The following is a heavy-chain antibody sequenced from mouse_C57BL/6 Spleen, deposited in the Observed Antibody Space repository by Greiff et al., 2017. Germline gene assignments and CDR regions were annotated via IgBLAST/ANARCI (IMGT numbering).Heavy chain of an antibody. D-gene: IGHD1-1*01. CDR2: IYPSDSET. J-gene: IGHJ3*01. Sequence: VQLQQPGAELVRPGSSVKLSCKASGYTFTSYWMDWVKQRPGQGLEWIGNIYPSDSETHYNQKFKDKATLTVDKSSSTAYMQRSSLTSEDSAVYYCARKTTVVEGFAYWGQGTLVTVSA. CDR1: GYTFTSYW. V-gene: IGHV1-61*01. CDR3: ARKTTVVEGFAY.